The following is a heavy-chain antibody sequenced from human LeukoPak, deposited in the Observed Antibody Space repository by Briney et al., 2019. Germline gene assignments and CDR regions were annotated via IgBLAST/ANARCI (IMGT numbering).Heavy chain of an antibody. CDR2: IKPSGGST. V-gene: IGHV1-46*01. CDR3: ARAGENSGSPLRHLDY. Sequence: ASVKVSCKASGYTFTSYYMHWVRQAPGQGLEWMGIIKPSGGSTSYAQKFQGRVTMTRDTSTSTVYMELSSLRSEDTAVYYCARAGENSGSPLRHLDYWGQGTLLTVSS. D-gene: IGHD1-26*01. J-gene: IGHJ4*02. CDR1: GYTFTSYY.